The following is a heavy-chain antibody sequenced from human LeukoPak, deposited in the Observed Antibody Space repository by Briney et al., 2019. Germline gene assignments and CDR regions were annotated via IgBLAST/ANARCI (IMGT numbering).Heavy chain of an antibody. CDR3: ARDNSVGETAWWFDP. D-gene: IGHD1-26*01. Sequence: GESLKISCKGSGYSFTSYWIGWVRQMPGKGLEWMGIIYSGDSDTRYSPSFQGQVTISADKSISTAYLQWSSLKASDTAMYYCARDNSVGETAWWFDPWGQGTLVTVSS. CDR2: IYSGDSDT. CDR1: GYSFTSYW. V-gene: IGHV5-51*01. J-gene: IGHJ5*02.